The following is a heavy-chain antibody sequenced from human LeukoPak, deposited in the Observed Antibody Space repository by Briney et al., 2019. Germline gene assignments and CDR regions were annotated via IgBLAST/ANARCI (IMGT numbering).Heavy chain of an antibody. V-gene: IGHV6-1*01. Sequence: SQALSLTCAISGDSVSSNSAAWNWIRQSPSRGLEWLGRTYYRSKWYNDYAVSVKSRITINPDTSKNQFSLQLNSVTPEDTAVYYCAKDNDFTVRRLNWFDPWGQGTLVTVSS. CDR1: GDSVSSNSAA. CDR2: TYYRSKWYN. CDR3: AKDNDFTVRRLNWFDP. D-gene: IGHD4-17*01. J-gene: IGHJ5*02.